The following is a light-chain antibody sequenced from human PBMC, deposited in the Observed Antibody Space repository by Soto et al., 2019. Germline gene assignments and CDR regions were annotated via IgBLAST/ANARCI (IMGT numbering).Light chain of an antibody. V-gene: IGLV6-57*02. CDR2: EDN. J-gene: IGLJ2*01. Sequence: NFMLTQPHSVSESPGKTVTISCTGSSCSIASNDVQWYQQRPGSAPTTVIYEDNQRPSGVPDRFSGSIDSSSNSASLTISGLKTEDEADYYCQSYDSSNQGVVFGGGTKLTVL. CDR3: QSYDSSNQGVV. CDR1: SCSIASND.